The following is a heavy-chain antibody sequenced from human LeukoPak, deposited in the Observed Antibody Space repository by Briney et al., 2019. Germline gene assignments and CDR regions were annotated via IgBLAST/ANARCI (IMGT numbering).Heavy chain of an antibody. D-gene: IGHD6-19*01. CDR1: GYTFTTNS. Sequence: GEFLKISCKGFGYTFTTNSIAWVRQMPGKGLEWMGVVYPGTSDSRYSPSFQGQVTISADNSLSAAYLQWSSLKASDSAMYYCARLGGYSTGWYIQYWGQGTLVTVSS. V-gene: IGHV5-51*01. CDR2: VYPGTSDS. CDR3: ARLGGYSTGWYIQY. J-gene: IGHJ4*02.